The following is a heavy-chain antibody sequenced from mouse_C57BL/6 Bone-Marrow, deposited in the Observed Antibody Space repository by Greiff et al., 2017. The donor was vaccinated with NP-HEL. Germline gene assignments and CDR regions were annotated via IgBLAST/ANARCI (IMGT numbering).Heavy chain of an antibody. Sequence: LVESGPELVKPGASVKLSCKASGYAFSSSWMNWVKQRPGKGLEWIGRIYPGDGDTNYNGKFKGKATLTADKSSSTAYMQLSSLTSEDSAVYFCARRDSDWYFDVWGTGTTVTVSS. V-gene: IGHV1-82*01. CDR3: ARRDSDWYFDV. CDR1: GYAFSSSW. CDR2: IYPGDGDT. J-gene: IGHJ1*03.